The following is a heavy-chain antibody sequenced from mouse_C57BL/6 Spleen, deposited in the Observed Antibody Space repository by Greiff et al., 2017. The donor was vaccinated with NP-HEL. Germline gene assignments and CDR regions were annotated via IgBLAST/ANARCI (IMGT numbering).Heavy chain of an antibody. Sequence: QVQLQQSGAELVRPGTSVKVSCKASGYAFTNYLIEWVKQRPGQGLEWIGVINPGSGGTNYNEKFKGKATMTADKSSSTAYMQLSSLTSEDSAVYFCARWYGSSYFDYWGQGTTLTVSS. CDR2: INPGSGGT. J-gene: IGHJ2*01. CDR3: ARWYGSSYFDY. CDR1: GYAFTNYL. D-gene: IGHD1-1*01. V-gene: IGHV1-54*01.